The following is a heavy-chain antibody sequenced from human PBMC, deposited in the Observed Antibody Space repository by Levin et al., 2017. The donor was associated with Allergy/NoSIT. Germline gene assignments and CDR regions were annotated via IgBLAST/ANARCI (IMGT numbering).Heavy chain of an antibody. CDR2: IKQDGSEK. J-gene: IGHJ4*02. CDR3: ARDLSVTRY. Sequence: GESLKISCVASGFTFSSLWMSWIRQVPGKGLEWVANIKQDGSEKYYVDSVKGRFTISRDNAKNSLYLQMNSLSAEDTGVYYCARDLSVTRYWGQGTLVTVSS. D-gene: IGHD4-17*01. CDR1: GFTFSSLW. V-gene: IGHV3-7*01.